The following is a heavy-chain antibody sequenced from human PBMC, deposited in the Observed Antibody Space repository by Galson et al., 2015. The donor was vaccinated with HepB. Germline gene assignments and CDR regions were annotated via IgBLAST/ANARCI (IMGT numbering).Heavy chain of an antibody. CDR3: AKDVEVRGNDWGSDY. CDR1: GFSAEAYT. D-gene: IGHD3-10*01. CDR2: ISWDDDRS. J-gene: IGHJ4*02. Sequence: SLRLSCEGSGFSAEAYTMCRAPQAAGEGLVWVFLISWDDDRSYYSVSMKGRFTLSTSSNKYSLHLQMNSLRTEDTALYYCAKDVEVRGNDWGSDYWGQGTLVTVSS. V-gene: IGHV3-43*01.